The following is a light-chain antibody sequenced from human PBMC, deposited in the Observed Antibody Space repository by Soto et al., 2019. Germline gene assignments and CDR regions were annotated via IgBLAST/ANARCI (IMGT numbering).Light chain of an antibody. Sequence: DIVLTQSPDTVSLSPGERASLSCRASQNVYTFLAWYQQKPGHPPRLLMYDASRRITGVPAQFSGRESGTALTLTITSLEPEDVAVYYCQQRYNWPVTFGAGTRVEI. J-gene: IGKJ4*01. CDR1: QNVYTF. V-gene: IGKV3-11*01. CDR2: DAS. CDR3: QQRYNWPVT.